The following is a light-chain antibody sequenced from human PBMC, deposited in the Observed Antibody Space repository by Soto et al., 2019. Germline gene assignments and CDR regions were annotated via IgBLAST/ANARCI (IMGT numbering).Light chain of an antibody. CDR1: SSDVGGYKY. J-gene: IGLJ1*01. CDR3: SSYTSSSTQV. V-gene: IGLV2-14*01. CDR2: EVS. Sequence: QSVLTQPASVSGSPGQSITISCTGTSSDVGGYKYVSWYQQHPGKAPKLMIYEVSKRPSGVSNRLSGSKSGNTASLAISGLQAEDEADYYCSSYTSSSTQVFGTGTKLTVL.